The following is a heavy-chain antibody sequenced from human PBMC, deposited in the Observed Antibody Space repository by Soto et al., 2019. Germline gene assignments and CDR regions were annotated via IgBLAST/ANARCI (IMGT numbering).Heavy chain of an antibody. CDR3: ARLTSGYYANFDY. D-gene: IGHD3-22*01. CDR2: IYYTGST. CDR1: GGSISSYY. Sequence: SEALSLTCTVSGGSISSYYWTWVRQPPGKGLEWIGYIYYTGSTNYNPSLKSRVTISLDTSKNQFSLKLSSVTAADTAVYYCARLTSGYYANFDYWGQGTLVTVSS. V-gene: IGHV4-59*08. J-gene: IGHJ4*02.